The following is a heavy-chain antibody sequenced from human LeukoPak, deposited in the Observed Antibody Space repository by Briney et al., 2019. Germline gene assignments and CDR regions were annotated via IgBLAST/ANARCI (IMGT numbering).Heavy chain of an antibody. D-gene: IGHD3-10*01. CDR2: IIPIFGTA. CDR1: EGTFNSFA. J-gene: IGHJ4*02. CDR3: ARSDGSGSYYPQFDY. Sequence: SVKVSCKTSEGTFNSFAISWVRQAPGQGLEWMGGIIPIFGTANYAQKCQGRVTITADKSTSTAYMELTSLRSEDTAVYYCARSDGSGSYYPQFDYWGQGTLVTVSS. V-gene: IGHV1-69*06.